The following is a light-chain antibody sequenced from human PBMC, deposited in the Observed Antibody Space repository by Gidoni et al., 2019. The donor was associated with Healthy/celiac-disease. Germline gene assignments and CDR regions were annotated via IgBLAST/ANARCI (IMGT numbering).Light chain of an antibody. V-gene: IGKV1-5*03. CDR1: QSINSW. CDR2: NAS. Sequence: DIQMTQSPSTLSASIGDRVAITCRASQSINSWLAWYPQKPGKAPKLLIYNASSLESGVPSRFSGSGSGTEFTLTISSLQPDDFATSYCQQYTTYALTFGGGTKVGIK. CDR3: QQYTTYALT. J-gene: IGKJ4*01.